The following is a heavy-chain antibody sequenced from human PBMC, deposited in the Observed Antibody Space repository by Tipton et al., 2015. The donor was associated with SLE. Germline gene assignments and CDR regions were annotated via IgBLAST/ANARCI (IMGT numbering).Heavy chain of an antibody. CDR2: IYYTGST. Sequence: TLSLTCSVSGGSISSGSYYWSWIRQYPGKGLEWIGYIYYTGSTTYNPSLKSRVTISLDTSKNQFSLKVNSVTAADTAVYYCARDSPAHDAFDIWGQGTMVTVSS. D-gene: IGHD2-2*01. CDR1: GGSISSGSYY. CDR3: ARDSPAHDAFDI. V-gene: IGHV4-61*01. J-gene: IGHJ3*02.